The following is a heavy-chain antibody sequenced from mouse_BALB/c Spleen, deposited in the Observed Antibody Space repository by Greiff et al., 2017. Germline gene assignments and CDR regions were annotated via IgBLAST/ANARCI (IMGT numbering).Heavy chain of an antibody. CDR2: ISSGSSTI. D-gene: IGHD2-3*01. Sequence: EVQLVESGGGLVQPGGSRKLSCAASGFTFSSFGMHWVRQAPEKGLEWVAYISSGSSTIYYADTVKGRFTISSDNPKNTLFLQMTSLRSEDTAMYYCARWLLHYYAMDDWGQGTSVTVSS. J-gene: IGHJ4*01. V-gene: IGHV5-17*02. CDR3: ARWLLHYYAMDD. CDR1: GFTFSSFG.